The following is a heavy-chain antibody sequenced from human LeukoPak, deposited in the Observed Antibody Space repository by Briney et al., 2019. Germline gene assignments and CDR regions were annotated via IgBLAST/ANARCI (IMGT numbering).Heavy chain of an antibody. CDR2: IIPNLGIA. Sequence: GASVKVSCKASGGTFSSYAISWVRQAPGQGLEWMGRIIPNLGIANYAQKFQGRVTITADKSTSTAYMELSSLRSEDTAVYYCASDSGYRYGYAYVALDMWGQGTMVTLSS. CDR3: ASDSGYRYGYAYVALDM. V-gene: IGHV1-69*04. CDR1: GGTFSSYA. D-gene: IGHD5-18*01. J-gene: IGHJ3*02.